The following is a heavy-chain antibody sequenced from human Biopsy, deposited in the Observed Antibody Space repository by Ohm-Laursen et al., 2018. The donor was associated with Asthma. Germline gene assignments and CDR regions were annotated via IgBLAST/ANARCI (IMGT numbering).Heavy chain of an antibody. CDR1: GGTFSSYA. CDR2: LIPVLGTP. J-gene: IGHJ6*02. V-gene: IGHV1-69*13. D-gene: IGHD5-12*01. Sequence: ASVKVSCKSSGGTFSSYAISWVRQAPGQGLEWMGGLIPVLGTPDHAQMFEGRVTITADESTSTAYMELSSLSSEDTAVYYCARGYSGSDRIVYYYSGLEVWGQGTTVTVSS. CDR3: ARGYSGSDRIVYYYSGLEV.